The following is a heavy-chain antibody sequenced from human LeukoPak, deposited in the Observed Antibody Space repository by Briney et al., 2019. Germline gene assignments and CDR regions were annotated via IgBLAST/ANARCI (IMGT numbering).Heavy chain of an antibody. Sequence: GGSLRLSCAASGFTFSDYYMSWIRQAPGKGLEWISYISSSGSTIYYADSVKGRFTISRDNAKNSLYLQMDSLRAEDTAVYYCARDSRAVAGHFDYWGQGTLVTVSS. CDR2: ISSSGSTI. D-gene: IGHD6-19*01. V-gene: IGHV3-11*01. CDR3: ARDSRAVAGHFDY. CDR1: GFTFSDYY. J-gene: IGHJ4*02.